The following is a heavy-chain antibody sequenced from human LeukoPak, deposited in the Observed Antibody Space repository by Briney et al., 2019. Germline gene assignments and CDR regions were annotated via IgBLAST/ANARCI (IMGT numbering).Heavy chain of an antibody. V-gene: IGHV4-30-4*01. CDR2: IHHSGRT. CDR3: AGGNHYDSSGAFDI. Sequence: SETLSLTCTVSGGSISSGDYYWSWIRQPPGKGLEWIGYIHHSGRTYYTPSLKSRVAMSVDMSKNQFSLKLNSVTAADTAVYYCAGGNHYDSSGAFDIWASGQWSPSLQ. J-gene: IGHJ3*02. CDR1: GGSISSGDYY. D-gene: IGHD3-22*01.